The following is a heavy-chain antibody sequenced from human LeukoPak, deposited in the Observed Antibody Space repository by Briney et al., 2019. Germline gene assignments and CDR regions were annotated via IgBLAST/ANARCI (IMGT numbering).Heavy chain of an antibody. CDR1: GFTVSSNY. D-gene: IGHD2-15*01. V-gene: IGHV3-53*01. CDR2: IYSGGST. Sequence: PGGSLRLSCAASGFTVSSNYMSWVRQAPGKGLEWVSVIYSGGSTYYADSVKGRFTISRDNSKNTLYLQMNSLRAEDTAVYYCARAIYCRGGSCLDYWGQGTRVSVSS. CDR3: ARAIYCRGGSCLDY. J-gene: IGHJ4*02.